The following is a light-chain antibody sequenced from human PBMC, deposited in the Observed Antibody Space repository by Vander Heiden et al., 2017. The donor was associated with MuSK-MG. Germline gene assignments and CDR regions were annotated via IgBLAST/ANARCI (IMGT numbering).Light chain of an antibody. CDR3: QQSYRTPLS. Sequence: DIQMTQSPSSLSASVGDRVTITCRASQSISSYLNWYQQKPGKAPKLLIYAASSLQGGVPSRFSGSGSGTDFTLTISSLQPEDFATYCCQQSYRTPLSFGQGTKLEIK. CDR1: QSISSY. V-gene: IGKV1-39*01. J-gene: IGKJ2*03. CDR2: AAS.